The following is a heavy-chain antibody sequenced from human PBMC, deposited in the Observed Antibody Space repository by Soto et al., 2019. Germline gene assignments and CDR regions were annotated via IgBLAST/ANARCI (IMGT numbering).Heavy chain of an antibody. V-gene: IGHV3-15*05. CDR3: STDEWE. CDR1: EVEIGNGW. Sequence: GGPMRLSYAAAEVEIGNGWVSWVRQAPGKGLEWVDRIKSKRDGGTTDYAAPVKGRFTISRDDSKNMLFLQMDSLKIEDTAVYYCSTDEWEWGQGALVTVSS. J-gene: IGHJ4*01. CDR2: IKSKRDGGTT. D-gene: IGHD1-26*01.